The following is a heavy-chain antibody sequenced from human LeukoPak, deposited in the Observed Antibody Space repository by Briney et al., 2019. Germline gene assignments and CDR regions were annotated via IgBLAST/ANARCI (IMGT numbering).Heavy chain of an antibody. CDR3: ARGRVESPGGLYYDFWSGYYTYFDY. Sequence: ASVKVSCKASGYTFTGYYMHWVRQAPGQGLEWMGRINPNSGGTNYAQKFQGRVTMTRNTSISTAYMELSSLRSEDTAVYYCARGRVESPGGLYYDFWSGYYTYFDYWGQGTLVTVSS. V-gene: IGHV1-2*06. CDR1: GYTFTGYY. J-gene: IGHJ4*02. CDR2: INPNSGGT. D-gene: IGHD3-3*01.